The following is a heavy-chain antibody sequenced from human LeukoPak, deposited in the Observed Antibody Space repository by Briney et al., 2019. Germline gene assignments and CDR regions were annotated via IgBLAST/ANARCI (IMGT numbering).Heavy chain of an antibody. Sequence: GSLRLSCAASGVILRTYSMIWIRQPPGKGLEWIGTIYSSGSTSYNPSLKSRVTISVDTSKNQFSLKLSSVTAADTAVYYCARPFHEGGYYGMDVWGQGTTVTVSS. CDR3: ARPFHEGGYYGMDV. CDR1: GVILRTYS. D-gene: IGHD3-16*01. J-gene: IGHJ6*02. V-gene: IGHV4-39*01. CDR2: IYSSGST.